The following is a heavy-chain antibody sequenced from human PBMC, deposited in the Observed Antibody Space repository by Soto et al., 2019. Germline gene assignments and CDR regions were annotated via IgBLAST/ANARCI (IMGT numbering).Heavy chain of an antibody. V-gene: IGHV3-23*01. J-gene: IGHJ3*02. CDR1: GFTFSSYA. CDR2: ISGSGGST. CDR3: SKGGVYNWNYGAHDAFDI. D-gene: IGHD1-7*01. Sequence: EVQLLESGGGLVQPGGSLRLSCAASGFTFSSYAMSWVRQAPGKGLEWVSAISGSGGSTYYADSVQGRFTISRDNSKNTLYRQMNSLISEDTAVYYWSKGGVYNWNYGAHDAFDIWGQGTMVTVSS.